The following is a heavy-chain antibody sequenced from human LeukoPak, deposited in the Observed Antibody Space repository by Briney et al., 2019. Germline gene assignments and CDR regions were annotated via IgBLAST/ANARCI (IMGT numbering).Heavy chain of an antibody. CDR1: GFTFRSYV. V-gene: IGHV3-23*01. D-gene: IGHD3-16*01. J-gene: IGHJ4*02. Sequence: GGSLRLSCAASGFTFRSYVMSWVRQTPEKGLEWVSAITGDGGGTNHADSVKGRFTIFRDNSKNTLYLQMNSLRAEDTAIYYCAKETSFGNFVTIDCWGQGALVTVSS. CDR2: ITGDGGGT. CDR3: AKETSFGNFVTIDC.